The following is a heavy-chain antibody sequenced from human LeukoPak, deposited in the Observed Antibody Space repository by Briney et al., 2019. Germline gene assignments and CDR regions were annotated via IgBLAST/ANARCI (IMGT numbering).Heavy chain of an antibody. J-gene: IGHJ3*02. D-gene: IGHD3-3*01. CDR1: GFTFTTYA. CDR3: AKGPNFWLTPIAFAI. Sequence: PGGSLRLSCAASGFTFTTYAMSWVRQAPGKGLEWVSGTTGSGGSTYYADSVKGRFTISRDNSKNTLSLQMNSLRAEDTAVYYCAKGPNFWLTPIAFAIWGQGTMVTVYS. CDR2: TTGSGGST. V-gene: IGHV3-23*01.